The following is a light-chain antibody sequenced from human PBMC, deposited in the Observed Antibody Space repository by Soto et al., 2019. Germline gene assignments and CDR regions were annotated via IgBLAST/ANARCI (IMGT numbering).Light chain of an antibody. V-gene: IGKV2-28*01. CDR3: MQALQTRVT. J-gene: IGKJ1*01. CDR1: SIGSKS. CDR2: LGS. Sequence: SIGSKSVHWYLQKPGQSPQLLIYLGSNRASGVPDRFSGSGSGTDFTLKISRVEAEDVGVYYCMQALQTRVTLGQGTNV.